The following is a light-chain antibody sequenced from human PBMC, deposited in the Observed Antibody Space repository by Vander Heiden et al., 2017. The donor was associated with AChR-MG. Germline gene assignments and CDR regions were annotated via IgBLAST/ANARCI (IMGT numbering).Light chain of an antibody. CDR3: SSYTSSSTLV. Sequence: QPALTQPASVSGSPGQSITIPCTGTSSDVSGYDYVSWYQQHTGKAPKLMIYEVSNRPSGVSNRFSGSKSGNTASLTISGLQAEDGADYYCSSYTSSSTLVFGGGTKLTVL. J-gene: IGLJ2*01. V-gene: IGLV2-14*01. CDR2: EVS. CDR1: SSDVSGYDY.